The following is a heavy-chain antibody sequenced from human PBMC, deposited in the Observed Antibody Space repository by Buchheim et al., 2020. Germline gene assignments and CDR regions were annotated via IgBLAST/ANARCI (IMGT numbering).Heavy chain of an antibody. J-gene: IGHJ4*02. CDR3: AREKYGYSSSSGILDY. V-gene: IGHV3-7*01. D-gene: IGHD6-13*01. Sequence: ELQLVESGGGLVQPGGSLRLSCAASGFTFRSYWMNWVRQAPGKGLEWVANLNQDGSEKYYLKSVKGRFTISRDNSKNTLYLQMNSLRAEDTAVYYCAREKYGYSSSSGILDYWGQGTL. CDR2: LNQDGSEK. CDR1: GFTFRSYW.